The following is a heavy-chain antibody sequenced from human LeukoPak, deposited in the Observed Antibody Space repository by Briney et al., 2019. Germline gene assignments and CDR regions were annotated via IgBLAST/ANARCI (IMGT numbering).Heavy chain of an antibody. CDR1: GYTFTNFD. Sequence: ASMNVSCKSSGYTFTNFDINWVRQATGQGLEWMGWMNPNTGNAGYAQKFQDRVTITWDASISTAYMDLSSLRSEDTAVYYCARVGYSNSYDYWGQGTLVTVSS. CDR3: ARVGYSNSYDY. D-gene: IGHD1-26*01. V-gene: IGHV1-8*03. CDR2: MNPNTGNA. J-gene: IGHJ4*02.